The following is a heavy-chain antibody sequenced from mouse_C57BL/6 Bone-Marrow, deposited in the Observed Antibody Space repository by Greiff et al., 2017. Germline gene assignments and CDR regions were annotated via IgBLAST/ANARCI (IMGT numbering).Heavy chain of an antibody. J-gene: IGHJ3*01. CDR1: GYTFTSYG. CDR3: SRFAY. Sequence: VQLQQSGAELARPGASVKLSCKASGYTFTSYGISWVKQRTGQGLEWIGEIYPRRGNTYYNEKFKGKATLTADNSSSRAYMELPSLTSEESAVYFFSRFAYWGQGTLVTVSA. V-gene: IGHV1-81*01. CDR2: IYPRRGNT.